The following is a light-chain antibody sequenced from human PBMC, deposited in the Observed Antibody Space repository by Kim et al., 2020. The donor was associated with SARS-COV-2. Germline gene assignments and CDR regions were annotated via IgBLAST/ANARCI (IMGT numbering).Light chain of an antibody. V-gene: IGLV3-19*01. Sequence: SSELTQDPAVSVTLGQTVRITCRGDSLRKFYPSWYQQKPGQAPVLVIYGLNNRPSGIPDRFSTSTSENAASLTITGAQAEDEADYYCNSRDSSGDQFVFGTGTKVTVL. CDR1: SLRKFY. J-gene: IGLJ1*01. CDR3: NSRDSSGDQFV. CDR2: GLN.